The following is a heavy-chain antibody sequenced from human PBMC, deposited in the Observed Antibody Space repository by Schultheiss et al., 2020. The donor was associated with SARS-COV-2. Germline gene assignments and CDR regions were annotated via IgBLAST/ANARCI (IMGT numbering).Heavy chain of an antibody. V-gene: IGHV3-30*18. CDR2: ISYDGSNK. J-gene: IGHJ6*02. CDR1: DFTFSSFG. Sequence: GGSLRLSCAASDFTFSSFGMDWVRQAPGKGLEWVAVISYDGSNKYYADSVKGRFTISRDNSKNTLYLQMNSLRAEDTAVYYCAKEGSLYCSGGSCYSPEYYYGMDVWGQGTTVTVSS. D-gene: IGHD2-15*01. CDR3: AKEGSLYCSGGSCYSPEYYYGMDV.